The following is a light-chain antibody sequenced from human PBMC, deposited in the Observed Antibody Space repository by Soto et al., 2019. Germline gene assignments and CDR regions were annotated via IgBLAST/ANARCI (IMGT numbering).Light chain of an antibody. CDR3: LQYHYWPWT. CDR1: QSVTNK. Sequence: EMLMTPSPATLSVSPVERVSLSCWASQSVTNKLAWYQQRPGQPPRLLLYDASTRATGVPATFSGSGSGTDFTLTISSLQSEDLGVYYCLQYHYWPWTFGQGTKVDIK. V-gene: IGKV3-15*01. CDR2: DAS. J-gene: IGKJ1*01.